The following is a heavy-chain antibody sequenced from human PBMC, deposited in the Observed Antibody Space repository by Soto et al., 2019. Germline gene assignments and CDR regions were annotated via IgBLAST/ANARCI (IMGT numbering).Heavy chain of an antibody. CDR1: GYTFTSYD. V-gene: IGHV1-8*01. J-gene: IGHJ5*02. Sequence: ASVKVSCKASGYTFTSYDINWVRQATGQGLEWMGRMNPNSGNTAYARKFQGRVTMTRNTSINTAYMELSSLRSEDTALYYCARATLYRSSNNRFDPWGPGNLVTVSS. D-gene: IGHD3-16*02. CDR3: ARATLYRSSNNRFDP. CDR2: MNPNSGNT.